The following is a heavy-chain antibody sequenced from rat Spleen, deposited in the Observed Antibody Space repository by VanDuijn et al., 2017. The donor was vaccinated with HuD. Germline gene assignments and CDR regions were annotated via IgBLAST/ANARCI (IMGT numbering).Heavy chain of an antibody. D-gene: IGHD1-10*01. CDR2: IVYDGSRI. J-gene: IGHJ4*01. CDR3: ARHYNNYGVMDA. CDR1: GFTFSDYA. Sequence: EVQLVESGGGLVQPGRSLKLSCAVSGFTFSDYAMAWVRQAPKKGLEWVATIVYDGSRIYYRDSVKGRFTISRDNAKGTLYLQMDSLRSEDTATYYCARHYNNYGVMDAWGQGASVTVSS. V-gene: IGHV5-17*01.